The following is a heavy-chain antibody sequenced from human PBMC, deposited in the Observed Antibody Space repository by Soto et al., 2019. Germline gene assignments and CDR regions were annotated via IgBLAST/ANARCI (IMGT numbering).Heavy chain of an antibody. CDR3: ARAPDDSSGYYYDVFNY. Sequence: ASVKVSCKASGGTFSSYAISWLRQAPGQGLEWMGGIIPIFGTANYAQKFQGRVTITADESTSTAYMELSSLRSEDTAVYYCARAPDDSSGYYYDVFNYWGKGTLVTVSS. CDR2: IIPIFGTA. J-gene: IGHJ4*02. D-gene: IGHD3-22*01. CDR1: GGTFSSYA. V-gene: IGHV1-69*13.